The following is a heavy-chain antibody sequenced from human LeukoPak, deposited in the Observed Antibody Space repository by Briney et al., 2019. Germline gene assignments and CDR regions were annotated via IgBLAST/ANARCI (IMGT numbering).Heavy chain of an antibody. V-gene: IGHV4-59*08. D-gene: IGHD3-10*01. Sequence: SETLSLTCTVSGGSISSYYWSWIRQPPGKGLEWIEYIYYSGSTNYNPSLKSRVTISVDTSKNQFSLKLSSVTAADTAVYYCARSTMVRGWVDYWGQGTLVTVSS. J-gene: IGHJ4*02. CDR3: ARSTMVRGWVDY. CDR2: IYYSGST. CDR1: GGSISSYY.